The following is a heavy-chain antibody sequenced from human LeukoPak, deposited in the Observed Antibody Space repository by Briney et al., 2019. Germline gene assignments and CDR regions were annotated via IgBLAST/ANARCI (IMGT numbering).Heavy chain of an antibody. CDR3: ARTRVPAAPHPFDY. Sequence: SVKVSCKASGGTFRSYAISWVRQAPGQGLEWMGRIIPIFGIANYAQKFQGRVTITADKSTSTAYMELSSLRSEDTAVYCCARTRVPAAPHPFDYWGQGTLVTVSS. CDR2: IIPIFGIA. D-gene: IGHD2-2*01. CDR1: GGTFRSYA. J-gene: IGHJ4*02. V-gene: IGHV1-69*04.